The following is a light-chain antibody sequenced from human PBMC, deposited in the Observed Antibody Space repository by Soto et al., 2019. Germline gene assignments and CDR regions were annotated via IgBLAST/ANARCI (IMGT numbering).Light chain of an antibody. Sequence: AIQMTQSPSSLSASVGDRVTITCRASQGIRNELGWYQQKPGKAPKLLIYAASSLQSGVPSRFSGSGSGTDFTLTISSLQPEDFAPYYVLQDYNYPPTFGQGTKVEIK. CDR2: AAS. CDR1: QGIRNE. CDR3: LQDYNYPPT. V-gene: IGKV1-6*01. J-gene: IGKJ1*01.